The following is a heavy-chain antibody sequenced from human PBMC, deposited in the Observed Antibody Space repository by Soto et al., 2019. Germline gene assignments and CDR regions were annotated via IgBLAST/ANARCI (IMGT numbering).Heavy chain of an antibody. CDR1: GGSISSYY. CDR3: ARAGNDGPDYYYYYYMDV. V-gene: IGHV4-59*01. D-gene: IGHD6-13*01. Sequence: SETLSLTCTVSGGSISSYYWSWIRQPPGKGLEWIGYIYYSGSTNYNPSLKSRVTISVDTSKNQFSLKLSSVTAADTAVYYCARAGNDGPDYYYYYYMDVWGKGTTVTVSS. J-gene: IGHJ6*03. CDR2: IYYSGST.